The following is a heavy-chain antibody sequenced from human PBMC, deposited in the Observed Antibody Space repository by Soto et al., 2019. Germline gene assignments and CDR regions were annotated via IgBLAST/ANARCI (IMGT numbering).Heavy chain of an antibody. CDR2: ISYDGSNK. CDR3: AKDDASTLSTNHEVGTIDY. D-gene: IGHD3-16*02. V-gene: IGHV3-30*18. CDR1: GFTFSSYG. Sequence: QVQLVESGGGVVQPGRSLRLSCAASGFTFSSYGMHWVRQAPGKGLEWVAVISYDGSNKYYADSVKGRFTISRDNSKNTLYLQMNSLRAEDTAVYYCAKDDASTLSTNHEVGTIDYWGQGTLVTVSS. J-gene: IGHJ4*02.